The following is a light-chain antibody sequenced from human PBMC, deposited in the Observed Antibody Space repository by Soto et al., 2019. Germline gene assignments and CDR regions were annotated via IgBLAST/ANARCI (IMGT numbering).Light chain of an antibody. V-gene: IGKV3D-20*01. CDR1: ESVSSNQ. CDR3: QQYYSTIN. Sequence: PGERADLSCGASESVSSNQLAWYQQKPGLAPRLLIYDASSRASGIPERFSGSGSGTGFSLTISSLQAEDVAVYYCQQYYSTINCGQGTRREIK. J-gene: IGKJ5*01. CDR2: DAS.